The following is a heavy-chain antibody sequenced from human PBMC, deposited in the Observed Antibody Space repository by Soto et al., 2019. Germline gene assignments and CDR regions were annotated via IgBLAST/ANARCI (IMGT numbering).Heavy chain of an antibody. D-gene: IGHD3-10*01. Sequence: SETLSLTCAVYGGSFSGYYWTWIRQPPGTGLEWIGEINHSGSTNYNPSLKSRVTISVDTSKNQFSLKLSSVTAADTAVYYCARGDYYGSGSYFPFDYWGQGTLVTVSS. CDR2: INHSGST. J-gene: IGHJ4*02. V-gene: IGHV4-34*01. CDR1: GGSFSGYY. CDR3: ARGDYYGSGSYFPFDY.